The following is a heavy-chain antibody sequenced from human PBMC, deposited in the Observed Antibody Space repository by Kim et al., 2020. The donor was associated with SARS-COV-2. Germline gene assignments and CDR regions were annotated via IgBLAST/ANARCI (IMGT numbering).Heavy chain of an antibody. Sequence: GGSLRLSCAASGFTFSSYAMSWVRQAPGKGLEWVSAISGSGGSTYYADSVKGRFTISRDNSKNTLYLQMNSLRAEDTAVYYCAKDQGAARLTSWFDPWGQGTLVTVSS. J-gene: IGHJ5*02. CDR3: AKDQGAARLTSWFDP. CDR1: GFTFSSYA. V-gene: IGHV3-23*01. CDR2: ISGSGGST. D-gene: IGHD6-6*01.